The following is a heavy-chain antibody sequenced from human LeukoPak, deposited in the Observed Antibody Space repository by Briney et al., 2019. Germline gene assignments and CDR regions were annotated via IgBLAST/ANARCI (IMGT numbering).Heavy chain of an antibody. CDR1: GGSISSSSCS. J-gene: IGHJ4*02. V-gene: IGHV4-39*01. CDR3: ARLRFDFWSGYTHPYFDY. CDR2: IYYSGTT. Sequence: SETLSLTCTVSGGSISSSSCSWGWIRQPPGKGLEWIGSIYYSGTTYYNPSLKSRVTISVDTSKIQFSLKLSSVAATDTAVYFCARLRFDFWSGYTHPYFDYWGQGTLVTVSS. D-gene: IGHD3-3*01.